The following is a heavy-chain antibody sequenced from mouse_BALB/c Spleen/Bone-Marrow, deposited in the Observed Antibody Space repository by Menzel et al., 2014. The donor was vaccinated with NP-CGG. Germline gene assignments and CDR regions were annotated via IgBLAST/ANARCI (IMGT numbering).Heavy chain of an antibody. V-gene: IGHV14-1*02. CDR3: ASYYGSSYDYFDY. J-gene: IGHJ2*01. D-gene: IGHD1-1*01. Sequence: VQLKQSGAELVRPGALVKLSCKASGFNIKDYYMHWVKQRPEQGPEWIGWIDPENGNTIYDPKFQGKASITADTSSNTAYLQLSSLTSEDTAVYYCASYYGSSYDYFDYWGQGTTLTVSS. CDR2: IDPENGNT. CDR1: GFNIKDYY.